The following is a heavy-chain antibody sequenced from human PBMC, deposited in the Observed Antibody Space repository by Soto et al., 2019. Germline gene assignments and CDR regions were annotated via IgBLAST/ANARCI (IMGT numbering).Heavy chain of an antibody. J-gene: IGHJ5*02. CDR3: AKDLRHEIFGVVPTGWFDP. CDR2: ISGSGGST. CDR1: GFTFSSYA. V-gene: IGHV3-23*01. D-gene: IGHD3-3*01. Sequence: PGGSLRLSCAASGFTFSSYAMSWVRQAPGKGLEWVSAISGSGGSTYYADTVKGRFTISRDNSKNTLYLQMNSLRAEDTAVYYCAKDLRHEIFGVVPTGWFDPWGQGTLVTVSS.